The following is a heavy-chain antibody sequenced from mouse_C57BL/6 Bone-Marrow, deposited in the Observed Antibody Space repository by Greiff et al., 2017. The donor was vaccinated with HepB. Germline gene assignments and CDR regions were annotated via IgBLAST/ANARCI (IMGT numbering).Heavy chain of an antibody. Sequence: DVMLVESGGGLVQPGASLRLSCAASGFTFTDYYMSWVRQPPGKAPEWLALIRNKANGYTTEYTASVKGRFTISRDNSQNILYLQMNTLRAEDSATYYCVKASSYYYGRDAMDYWGQGTSVTVSS. V-gene: IGHV7-4*01. CDR2: IRNKANGYTT. CDR1: GFTFTDYY. CDR3: VKASSYYYGRDAMDY. J-gene: IGHJ4*01. D-gene: IGHD1-1*01.